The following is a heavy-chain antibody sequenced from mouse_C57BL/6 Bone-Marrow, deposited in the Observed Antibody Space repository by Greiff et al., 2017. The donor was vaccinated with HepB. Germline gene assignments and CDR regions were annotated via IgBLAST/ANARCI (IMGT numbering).Heavy chain of an antibody. J-gene: IGHJ3*01. Sequence: DVKLQESGPVLVKPGASVKMSCKASGYTFTDYYMNWVKQSHGKSLEWIGVINPYNGGTSYNQKFKGKATLTVDKSSSTAYMELNSLTSEDSAVYYCARSGDYDAAWFAYWGQGTLVTVSA. V-gene: IGHV1-19*01. CDR2: INPYNGGT. CDR3: ARSGDYDAAWFAY. CDR1: GYTFTDYY. D-gene: IGHD2-4*01.